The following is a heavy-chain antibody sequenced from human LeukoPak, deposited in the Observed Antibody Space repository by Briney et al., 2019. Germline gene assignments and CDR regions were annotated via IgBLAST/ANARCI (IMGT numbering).Heavy chain of an antibody. CDR3: ARDVGQRDF. CDR2: IKFDGSDQ. V-gene: IGHV3-33*05. D-gene: IGHD1-1*01. Sequence: PGGSLRLSCAASAFTFSSYGMHWVRQAPGKGLEWVAIIKFDGSDQYYADAVKGRFTISRDNSKNTLYLQMDSLRAEDTAVYYCARDVGQRDFWGQGTLVTVSS. CDR1: AFTFSSYG. J-gene: IGHJ4*02.